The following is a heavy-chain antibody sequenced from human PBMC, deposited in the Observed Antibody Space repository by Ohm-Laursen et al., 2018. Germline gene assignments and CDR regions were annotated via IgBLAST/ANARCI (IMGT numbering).Heavy chain of an antibody. V-gene: IGHV3-21*01. D-gene: IGHD3-10*01. CDR2: ISSSSSYI. CDR3: ARDPLGWDLLLWFGELSRHYYYGMDV. J-gene: IGHJ6*02. CDR1: GFTFSSYS. Sequence: SLRLSCSASGFTFSSYSMNWVRQAPGKGLEWVSSISSSSSYIYYADSVKGRFTISRDNAKNSLYLQMNSLRAEDTAVYYCARDPLGWDLLLWFGELSRHYYYGMDVWGQGTTVTVSS.